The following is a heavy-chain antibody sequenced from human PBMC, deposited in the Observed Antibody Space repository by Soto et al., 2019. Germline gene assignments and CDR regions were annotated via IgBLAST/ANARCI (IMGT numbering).Heavy chain of an antibody. CDR3: ARVAAAAAYDY. J-gene: IGHJ4*02. CDR2: ISPSGGST. D-gene: IGHD6-13*01. CDR1: GYTFTSYY. Sequence: ASVKVSCKASGYTFTSYYMHWVRQAPGQGLEWMGIISPSGGSTTYAQKFQGRVTMTRDTSTSTVYMELSSLRSEDTAVYYCARVAAAAAYDYWGQGTLVTVSS. V-gene: IGHV1-46*01.